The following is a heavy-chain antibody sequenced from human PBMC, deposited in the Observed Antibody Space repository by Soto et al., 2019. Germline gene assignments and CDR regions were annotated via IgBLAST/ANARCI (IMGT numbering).Heavy chain of an antibody. D-gene: IGHD5-12*01. V-gene: IGHV1-3*01. Sequence: QVQHVQSGAAVKRPGASVKVSCKASGYTLTNIHWVRQAPGQRLEWMGWINAGNGDTKYSQKFQGRVTITRDTSANTAYLELSSLRYEDTAVYYCARDSGYAENWGQGTLVTLSS. CDR1: GYTLTN. J-gene: IGHJ4*02. CDR3: ARDSGYAEN. CDR2: INAGNGDT.